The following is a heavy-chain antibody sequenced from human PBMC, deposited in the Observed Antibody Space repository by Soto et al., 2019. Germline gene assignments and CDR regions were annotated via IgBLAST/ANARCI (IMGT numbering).Heavy chain of an antibody. D-gene: IGHD2-15*01. CDR1: GGSFSGYY. Sequence: SETLSLTCAVSGGSFSGYYWSWIRQPPGKGLEWIGEINHSGSTNYNPSLKSRVTISVDTSKNKFSLKLSSVTAADTAVYYCARAGGYCSGGSCSYYFDYWGQGTLVTVSS. CDR3: ARAGGYCSGGSCSYYFDY. CDR2: INHSGST. J-gene: IGHJ4*02. V-gene: IGHV4-34*01.